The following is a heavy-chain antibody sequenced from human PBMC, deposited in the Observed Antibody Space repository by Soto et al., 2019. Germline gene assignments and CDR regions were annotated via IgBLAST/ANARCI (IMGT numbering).Heavy chain of an antibody. J-gene: IGHJ4*02. V-gene: IGHV1-18*01. D-gene: IGHD3-3*01. Sequence: ASVKVSCKASGYTFTSYGISWVRQAPGQGLEWMGWISAYNGNTNYAQKLQGRVTMTPETSTSTAYMELRSLRSDGATVYYWARADYDFWSGSLPQGYWGQGPLVTVSS. CDR1: GYTFTSYG. CDR3: ARADYDFWSGSLPQGY. CDR2: ISAYNGNT.